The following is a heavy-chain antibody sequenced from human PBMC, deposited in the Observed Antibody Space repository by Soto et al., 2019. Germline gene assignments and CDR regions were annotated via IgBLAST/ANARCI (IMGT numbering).Heavy chain of an antibody. CDR2: IIPIFGTA. D-gene: IGHD2-15*01. CDR1: GGTFGSYA. Sequence: SVKVSCKASGGTFGSYAISWVRQAPGQGLEWMGGIIPIFGTANYAQKFQGRVTITADESTSTAYMELSSLRSEDTAVYYCARDRLVVVAATVDYYHYGMDVWGQGTTVTVSS. J-gene: IGHJ6*02. V-gene: IGHV1-69*13. CDR3: ARDRLVVVAATVDYYHYGMDV.